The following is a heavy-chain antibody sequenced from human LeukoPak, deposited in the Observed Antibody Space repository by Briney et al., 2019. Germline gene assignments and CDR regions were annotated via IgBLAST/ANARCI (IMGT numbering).Heavy chain of an antibody. V-gene: IGHV3-23*01. J-gene: IGHJ4*02. D-gene: IGHD1-26*01. CDR2: ISGSGTTT. Sequence: PWGSLRLSCAASGFTFRSYAMSWVRQAPGKGLEWVSTISGSGTTTDYADSVKGRFTISRDNSKNTLYLQMNSLRAEDTAVYYCAKDSSGNYSTELDYWGQGTLVTVSS. CDR3: AKDSSGNYSTELDY. CDR1: GFTFRSYA.